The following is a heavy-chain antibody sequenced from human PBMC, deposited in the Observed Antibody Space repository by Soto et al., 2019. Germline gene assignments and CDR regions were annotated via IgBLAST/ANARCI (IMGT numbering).Heavy chain of an antibody. D-gene: IGHD1-1*01. J-gene: IGHJ3*02. CDR2: IYHSGST. CDR1: GGSISSSNW. V-gene: IGHV4-4*02. Sequence: QVQLQESGPGLVKPSGTLSLTCAVSGGSISSSNWWSWVRQPPGKRLEWIGEIYHSGSTNYNPSLKGRVTIAVDKSKKQLSLKLSSVTGADTAVYYCAREWEPLRIRAFDIWGQGTMVTVSS. CDR3: AREWEPLRIRAFDI.